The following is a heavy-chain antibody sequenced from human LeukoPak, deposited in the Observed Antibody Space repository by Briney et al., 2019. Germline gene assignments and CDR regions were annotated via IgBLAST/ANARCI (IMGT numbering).Heavy chain of an antibody. CDR1: GGSISSSSYY. CDR2: TYYSGST. Sequence: SETLSLTCTVSGGSISSSSYYWGWIRQPPGKGLEWIGSTYYSGSTYYNPSLKSRVTISVDTSKNQFSLKLSSVTAADTAVYYCARGYPYFWSGHFASYFGYWGQGTLVTVSP. D-gene: IGHD3-3*01. V-gene: IGHV4-39*01. CDR3: ARGYPYFWSGHFASYFGY. J-gene: IGHJ4*02.